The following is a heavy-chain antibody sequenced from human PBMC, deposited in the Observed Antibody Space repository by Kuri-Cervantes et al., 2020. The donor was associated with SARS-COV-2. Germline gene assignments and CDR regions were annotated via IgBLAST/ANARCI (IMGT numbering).Heavy chain of an antibody. CDR3: ARDLVDSSGYSGHDF. J-gene: IGHJ4*02. CDR1: GFAVSSNY. D-gene: IGHD3-22*01. CDR2: IYSDGST. Sequence: GGSLRLSGAASGFAVSSNYMSWVRQAPGKGLEWVSIIYSDGSTYYADSVKGRFTISRDNSKNTLYLQMNSLRAEDTAVYYCARDLVDSSGYSGHDFWGQGTLVTASS. V-gene: IGHV3-53*01.